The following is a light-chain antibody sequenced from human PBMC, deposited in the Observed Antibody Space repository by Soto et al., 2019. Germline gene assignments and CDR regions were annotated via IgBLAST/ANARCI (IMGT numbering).Light chain of an antibody. Sequence: EIVLTQSPDTLSLSPGERATLSCRADQTVNSNFFAWFQQKPGQAPRLLIYGVSSRATGILDRFSGSGSGTDFTLTISRLEPEDFAVYYCQQYGSTPRTFGQGTKVEIK. J-gene: IGKJ1*01. CDR1: QTVNSNF. V-gene: IGKV3-20*01. CDR2: GVS. CDR3: QQYGSTPRT.